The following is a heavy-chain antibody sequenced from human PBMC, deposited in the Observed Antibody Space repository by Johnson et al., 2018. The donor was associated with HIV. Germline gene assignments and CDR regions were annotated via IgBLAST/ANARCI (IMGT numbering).Heavy chain of an antibody. CDR1: GFTFSSYA. CDR2: ISYDGSNK. V-gene: IGHV3-30*04. CDR3: SSDHPTAPFIILNAFDI. Sequence: QVQLVESGGGVVQPGRSLRLSCAASGFTFSSYAMHWVRQAPGKGLEWVAVISYDGSNKYFADSVKGRFTISRDDSRDTLYLQMNSLKTEYTAVYYCSSDHPTAPFIILNAFDIWGQGTMVTVSS. J-gene: IGHJ3*02. D-gene: IGHD3-16*02.